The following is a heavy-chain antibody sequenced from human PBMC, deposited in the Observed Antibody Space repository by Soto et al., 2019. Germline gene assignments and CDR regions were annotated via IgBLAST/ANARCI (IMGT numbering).Heavy chain of an antibody. V-gene: IGHV1-69*01. Sequence: QVQLVQSGAEVKKPGSSVKVSCKASGGTFSSYAISWVRQAPGQGLEWMGGIIPIFGTANYAQKFQGRVTITADESTSTAYMELSSLRSEDTAVYYCALTVLRYFDWYGMFDYWGQGTLVTVSS. CDR3: ALTVLRYFDWYGMFDY. CDR2: IIPIFGTA. CDR1: GGTFSSYA. D-gene: IGHD3-9*01. J-gene: IGHJ4*02.